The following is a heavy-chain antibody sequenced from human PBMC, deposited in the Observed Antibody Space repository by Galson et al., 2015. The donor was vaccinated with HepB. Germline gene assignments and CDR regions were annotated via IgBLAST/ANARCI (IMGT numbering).Heavy chain of an antibody. V-gene: IGHV3-23*01. J-gene: IGHJ4*02. CDR3: AKVLVVTAKKYYFDY. Sequence: SLRLSCAASAFTFSNYAMSWVRQAPGKGLAWVSSISESGHNTYYAESVKGRFTISRDNSKNTLYLQMNSLRAEDTAVYYCAKVLVVTAKKYYFDYWGQGTLVTVSS. D-gene: IGHD2-21*02. CDR1: AFTFSNYA. CDR2: ISESGHNT.